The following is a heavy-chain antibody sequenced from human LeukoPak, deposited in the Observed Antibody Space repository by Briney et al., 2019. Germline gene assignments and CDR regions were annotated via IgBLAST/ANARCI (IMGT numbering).Heavy chain of an antibody. CDR3: ARLWCGTACYYYYYYYMDV. Sequence: SQTLSLTCTVSGGSISSGYYWGWIRQPPGKGLEWIGSIYRSGSTYYNPSLKSRVTISLDTSKNQFSLKLSSVTAADTAVYYCARLWCGTACYYYYYYYMDVWGKGTTVTVSS. D-gene: IGHD2-2*01. CDR2: IYRSGST. V-gene: IGHV4-38-2*02. J-gene: IGHJ6*03. CDR1: GGSISSGYY.